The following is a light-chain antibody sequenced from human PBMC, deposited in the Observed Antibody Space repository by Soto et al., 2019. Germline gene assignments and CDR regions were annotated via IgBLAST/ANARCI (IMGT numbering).Light chain of an antibody. Sequence: DIQMTQSPSTLSASVGDRVTITCRASQSIGDWLAWYQQKPGKAPKLLIYRASNLEGGVPSRFSGSGSGTEFTLTISSLQPDDFETYYCQQYNTYSGTFGQGTKVEIK. CDR1: QSIGDW. CDR2: RAS. J-gene: IGKJ1*01. CDR3: QQYNTYSGT. V-gene: IGKV1-5*03.